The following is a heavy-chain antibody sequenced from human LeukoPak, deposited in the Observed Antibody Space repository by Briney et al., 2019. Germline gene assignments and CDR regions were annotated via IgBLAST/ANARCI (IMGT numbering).Heavy chain of an antibody. V-gene: IGHV1-69*13. Sequence: SVKVSCKASGGTFSSYAISWVRQAPGQGLEWMGWIIPILGTADYAQEIQGRVTITADDTTSTAYMELSSLRPEDTAVYYCARRYYYDSSGYYYVYWGQGTLVTVSS. J-gene: IGHJ4*02. CDR2: IIPILGTA. CDR1: GGTFSSYA. D-gene: IGHD3-22*01. CDR3: ARRYYYDSSGYYYVY.